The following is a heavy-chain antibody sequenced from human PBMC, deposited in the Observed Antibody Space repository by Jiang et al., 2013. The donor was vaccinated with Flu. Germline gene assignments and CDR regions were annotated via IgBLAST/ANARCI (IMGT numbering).Heavy chain of an antibody. CDR2: ISRSGGVT. J-gene: IGHJ4*02. CDR1: GFTFTNYD. D-gene: IGHD6-13*01. V-gene: IGHV3-23*01. Sequence: LLESGGSLVQPGGSLRLSCAASGFTFTNYDMTWVRQAPGKGLEWVSTISRSGGVTYYAGSVKGRFTISRDNSKNTLYLQMNSLRAEDTAVYYCAKDLGIGATGRYYFDYWGQGTLVTVSS. CDR3: AKDLGIGATGRYYFDY.